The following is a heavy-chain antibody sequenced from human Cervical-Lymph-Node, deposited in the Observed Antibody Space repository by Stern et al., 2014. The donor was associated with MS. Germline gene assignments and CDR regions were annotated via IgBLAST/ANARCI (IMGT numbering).Heavy chain of an antibody. Sequence: VQLVESGAEAKAPGASMKVSCRASGYIFTDYYLHWVRQAPGQGLEWLGWINPNSGGTNYAQNFQGRGTMTRGTSIRPAYMELRWLGYADTAVYYCARGSGTAYDLRGDYWGQGTLVTVSS. J-gene: IGHJ4*01. CDR2: INPNSGGT. D-gene: IGHD3-3*01. CDR3: ARGSGTAYDLRGDY. V-gene: IGHV1-2*02. CDR1: GYIFTDYY.